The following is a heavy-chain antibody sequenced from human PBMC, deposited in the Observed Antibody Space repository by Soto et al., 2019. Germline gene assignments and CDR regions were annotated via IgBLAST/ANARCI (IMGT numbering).Heavy chain of an antibody. J-gene: IGHJ4*02. CDR2: IYHRGST. CDR3: ASGTIGNYTDGFDY. D-gene: IGHD4-4*01. CDR1: GGSISSGGYS. Sequence: QLQLQESGSGLVKPSQTLSLTCAVSGGSISSGGYSWSWIRQPPGKGLEWIGYIYHRGSTYYNPSLTSRVSISVDRSKHQFALKLSSVTAADTAVYYFASGTIGNYTDGFDYWGQGTLVTVSS. V-gene: IGHV4-30-2*01.